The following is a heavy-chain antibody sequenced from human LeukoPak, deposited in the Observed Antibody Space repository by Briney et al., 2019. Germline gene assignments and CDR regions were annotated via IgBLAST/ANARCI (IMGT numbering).Heavy chain of an antibody. V-gene: IGHV4-4*07. CDR1: GGSISRYY. Sequence: PSETLSLTCSVSGGSISRYYWRWIRQPAGKGLEWIGRIYSSGTTYYNPSLKSRVTMSVDTSKNQFSLELSSVTAADTAVYYCARGGSAAAAVFDYWGQGTLVTVFS. CDR2: IYSSGTT. J-gene: IGHJ4*02. D-gene: IGHD6-13*01. CDR3: ARGGSAAAAVFDY.